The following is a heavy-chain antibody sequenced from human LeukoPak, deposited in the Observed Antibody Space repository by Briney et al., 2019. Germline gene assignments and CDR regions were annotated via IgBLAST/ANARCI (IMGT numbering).Heavy chain of an antibody. D-gene: IGHD3-22*01. J-gene: IGHJ3*02. CDR3: ATIFRSYDSSGYYPDDAFDI. CDR2: FDPEDGET. CDR1: GYTLTELS. V-gene: IGHV1-24*01. Sequence: ASVKVSCKVSGYTLTELSMHWVRQAPGKGLEWMGGFDPEDGETIYAQKFQGRVTMTEDTSTDTAYMELSSLRSEDTAVYYCATIFRSYDSSGYYPDDAFDIWGQGTMVTVSS.